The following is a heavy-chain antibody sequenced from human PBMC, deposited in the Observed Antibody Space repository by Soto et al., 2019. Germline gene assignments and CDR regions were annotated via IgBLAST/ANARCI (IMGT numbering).Heavy chain of an antibody. CDR2: ISSSGSTI. CDR3: ARGHDFWSGEGPSPFDY. Sequence: PVGSLRLSCAASGFTFSSYEMNWVRQAPGKGLEWVSYISSSGSTIYYADSVKGRFTISRDNAKNSLYLQMNSLRAEDTAVYYCARGHDFWSGEGPSPFDYWGQGTLVTVSS. V-gene: IGHV3-48*03. CDR1: GFTFSSYE. D-gene: IGHD3-3*01. J-gene: IGHJ4*02.